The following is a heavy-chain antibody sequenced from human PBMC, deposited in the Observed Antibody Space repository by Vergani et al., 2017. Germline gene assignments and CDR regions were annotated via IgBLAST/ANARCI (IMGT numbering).Heavy chain of an antibody. CDR2: IYASGST. V-gene: IGHV4-61*02. J-gene: IGHJ4*02. CDR1: DGSISNGSYY. D-gene: IGHD3-10*01. Sequence: QVQLQESGPGLVKPSQTLSLTCTVSDGSISNGSYYWSWIRQPAGKGLEWIGRIYASGSTNYNPSLTSRVTMSVDTSKNQFSLKLRSVTATDTAVYYCARDGGPMIRGLDYWGQGTLVTVS. CDR3: ARDGGPMIRGLDY.